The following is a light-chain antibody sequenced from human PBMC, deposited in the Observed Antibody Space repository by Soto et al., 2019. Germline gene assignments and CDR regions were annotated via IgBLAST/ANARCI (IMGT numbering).Light chain of an antibody. V-gene: IGKV2-28*01. CDR2: LGS. J-gene: IGKJ3*01. CDR1: QSLLHSNGYNY. CDR3: MQALQTPFA. Sequence: DIVMTQSPLSLPVTPGEPASISCRSSQSLLHSNGYNYLVWYLQKPGQSPQLLIYLGSNRASGVPDRFSGSGSGTDFTLKISRVEAEDVGVYYYMQALQTPFAFGPGTKVDIK.